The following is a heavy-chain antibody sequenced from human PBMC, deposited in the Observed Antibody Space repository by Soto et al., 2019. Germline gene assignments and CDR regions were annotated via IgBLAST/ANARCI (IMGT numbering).Heavy chain of an antibody. CDR3: AKILVPILTGSSDY. CDR2: ISYDGSNK. J-gene: IGHJ4*02. CDR1: GFTFSSYG. V-gene: IGHV3-30*18. Sequence: GGSLRLSCAASGFTFSSYGMHWVRQAPGKGLEWVAVISYDGSNKYYADSVKGRFTISRDNSKNTLYLQMNSLSAEDTAVYYCAKILVPILTGSSDYWGQGTPVTVSS. D-gene: IGHD3-9*01.